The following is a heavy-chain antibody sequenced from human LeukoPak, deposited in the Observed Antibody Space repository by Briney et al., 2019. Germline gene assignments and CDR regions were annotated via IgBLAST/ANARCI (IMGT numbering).Heavy chain of an antibody. CDR1: GFTFSNYA. V-gene: IGHV3-23*01. Sequence: GALRLSCAASGFTFSNYAMTWVRQAPGKGLEWVSTISGSGGDTYYADSVKGRFTVSRDNSKNTLYLQMNSLRAEDTAVYYCAKSGRPYAGIPDYWGQGTLVTVSS. CDR3: AKSGRPYAGIPDY. J-gene: IGHJ4*02. CDR2: ISGSGGDT. D-gene: IGHD1-26*01.